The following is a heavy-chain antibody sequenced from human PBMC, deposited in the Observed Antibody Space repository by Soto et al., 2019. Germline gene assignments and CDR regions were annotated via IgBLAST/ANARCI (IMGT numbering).Heavy chain of an antibody. V-gene: IGHV3-23*01. CDR1: GFTFSSYA. J-gene: IGHJ1*01. CDR3: AKGVPGIAVAGTGYFQH. D-gene: IGHD6-19*01. Sequence: EVQLLESGGGLVQPGGSLRLSCAASGFTFSSYAMRWVRQAPGKGLEWVSGISGSGDSTYDADSVKGRFTISRDNSKNTLYLQMNSLRAEDTAVYYCAKGVPGIAVAGTGYFQHWGQGTLVTVSS. CDR2: ISGSGDST.